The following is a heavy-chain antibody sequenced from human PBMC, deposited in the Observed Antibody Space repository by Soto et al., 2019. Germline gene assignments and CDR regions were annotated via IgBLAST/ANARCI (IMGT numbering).Heavy chain of an antibody. CDR2: ISYDGSNK. CDR3: ARAHYYGSGSYYNGGMDV. CDR1: GFTFSSYA. V-gene: IGHV3-30-3*01. Sequence: QVQLVESGGGVVQPGRSLRLSCAASGFTFSSYAMHWVRQAPGKGLEWVAVISYDGSNKYYAYSVKGRFTISRDNSKNTLYLQMNSLRAEDTAVYYCARAHYYGSGSYYNGGMDVWGQGTTVTVSS. J-gene: IGHJ6*02. D-gene: IGHD3-10*01.